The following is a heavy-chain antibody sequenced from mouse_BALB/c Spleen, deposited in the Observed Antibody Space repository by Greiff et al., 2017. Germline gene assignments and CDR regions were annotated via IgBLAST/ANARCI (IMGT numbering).Heavy chain of an antibody. Sequence: EVQLVESGGGLVKPGGSLKLSCAASGFTFSSYAMSWVRQTPEKRLEWVASISSGGSTYYPDSVKGRFTISRDNARNILYLQMSSLRSEDTAMYYCARGGADYYGSSYAMDYWGQGTSVTVAS. CDR3: ARGGADYYGSSYAMDY. CDR1: GFTFSSYA. D-gene: IGHD1-1*01. V-gene: IGHV5-6-5*01. J-gene: IGHJ4*01. CDR2: ISSGGST.